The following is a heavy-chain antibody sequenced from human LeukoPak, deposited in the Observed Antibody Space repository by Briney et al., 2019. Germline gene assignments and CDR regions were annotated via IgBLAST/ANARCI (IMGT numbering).Heavy chain of an antibody. CDR2: IYYSGST. V-gene: IGHV4-59*01. CDR3: ARDDGKDAFDI. CDR1: GGSISSYY. J-gene: IGHJ3*02. D-gene: IGHD1-26*01. Sequence: PSETLSLTCTVSGGSISSYYWSWIRQPPGKGLEWIGYIYYSGSTNYNPSLKSRVTISVDTSKNQFSLKLSSATAADTAVYYCARDDGKDAFDIWGQGTMVTVSS.